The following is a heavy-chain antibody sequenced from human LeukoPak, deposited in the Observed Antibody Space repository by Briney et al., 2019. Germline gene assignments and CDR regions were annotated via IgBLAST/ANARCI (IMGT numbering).Heavy chain of an antibody. Sequence: GGSLRLSCAASGFTFSSYSMNWVRQAPGKGLEWVSYISSSSSTIYYADSVKGRFTISRDNAKNSLYLQMNSLRAEDTAVYYCARVKGAVPFDYWGQGTLVTVSS. V-gene: IGHV3-48*01. D-gene: IGHD2-2*01. CDR3: ARVKGAVPFDY. J-gene: IGHJ4*02. CDR2: ISSSSSTI. CDR1: GFTFSSYS.